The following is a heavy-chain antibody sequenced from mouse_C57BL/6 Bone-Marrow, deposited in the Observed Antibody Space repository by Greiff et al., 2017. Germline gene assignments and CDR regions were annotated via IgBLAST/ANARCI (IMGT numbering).Heavy chain of an antibody. Sequence: VKVVESGPGLVQPSQSLSITCTVSGFSLTSYGVHWVRQSPGKGLEWLGVIWSGGSTDYNAAFISRLSISKDNSKSQVFFKMNSLQADDTAIYYCARNWEWDGAMDYWGQGTSVTVSS. D-gene: IGHD4-1*01. J-gene: IGHJ4*01. CDR1: GFSLTSYG. V-gene: IGHV2-2*01. CDR3: ARNWEWDGAMDY. CDR2: IWSGGST.